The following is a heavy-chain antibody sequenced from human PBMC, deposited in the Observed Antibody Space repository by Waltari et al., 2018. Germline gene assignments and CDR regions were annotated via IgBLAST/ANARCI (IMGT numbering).Heavy chain of an antibody. V-gene: IGHV3-23*04. CDR2: ISDSGGST. D-gene: IGHD4-17*01. CDR1: GFTFSSYV. J-gene: IGHJ1*01. Sequence: EVQLVESGGGLVQPGGSLRLSCAASGFTFSSYVMSWVRQAPGKGLEWVSAISDSGGSTYYADSVKGRFTISRDNSKNTLYLQMNSLRVEDTAVFYCAKADYGDYPEYFHHWGLGTLVTVSS. CDR3: AKADYGDYPEYFHH.